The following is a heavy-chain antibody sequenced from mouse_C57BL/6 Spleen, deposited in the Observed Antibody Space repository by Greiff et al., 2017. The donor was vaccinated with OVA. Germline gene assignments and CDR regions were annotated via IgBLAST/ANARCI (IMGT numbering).Heavy chain of an antibody. V-gene: IGHV1-52*01. CDR2: IDPSDSET. D-gene: IGHD1-1*01. J-gene: IGHJ2*01. CDR3: ASHYYGSSYDNYCDY. CDR1: GYTFTSYW. Sequence: QVQLQQPGAELVRPGSSVKLSCKASGYTFTSYWMHWVKQRPIQGLEWIGNIDPSDSETHYNQKFKDKATLTVDKSSSTAYMQLSSLTSEDSAVYYCASHYYGSSYDNYCDYWGQGTTLTVSS.